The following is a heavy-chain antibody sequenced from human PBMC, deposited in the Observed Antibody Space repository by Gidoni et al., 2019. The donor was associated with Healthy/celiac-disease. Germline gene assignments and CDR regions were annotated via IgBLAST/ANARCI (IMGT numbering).Heavy chain of an antibody. Sequence: QVQLQESGPGLVKPSETLSLTCAVPGYSISSGYYWGWIRQPPGKGLEWIGSIYHSGSTYYNPSLKSRVTISVDTSKNQFSLKLSSVTAADTAVYYCARVSGWYYFDYWGQGTLVTVSS. D-gene: IGHD6-19*01. CDR2: IYHSGST. V-gene: IGHV4-38-2*01. J-gene: IGHJ4*02. CDR1: GYSISSGYY. CDR3: ARVSGWYYFDY.